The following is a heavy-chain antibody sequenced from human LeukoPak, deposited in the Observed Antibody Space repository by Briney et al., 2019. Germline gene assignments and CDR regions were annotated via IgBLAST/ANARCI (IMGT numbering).Heavy chain of an antibody. CDR1: GGSFSGYY. CDR3: ARDLPYYDILTGYYTRHFDY. V-gene: IGHV4-34*01. CDR2: INHSGST. Sequence: SETLSLTCAVYGGSFSGYYWSWIRQPPGKGLEWIGEINHSGSTNYNPSLKSRVTISVDTSENQFSLKLSSVTAADTAVYYCARDLPYYDILTGYYTRHFDYWGQGTLVTVSS. D-gene: IGHD3-9*01. J-gene: IGHJ4*02.